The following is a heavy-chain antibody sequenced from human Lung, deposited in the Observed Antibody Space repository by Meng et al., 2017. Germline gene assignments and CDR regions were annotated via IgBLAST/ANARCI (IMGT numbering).Heavy chain of an antibody. CDR3: TWDDKAVSDY. D-gene: IGHD1-26*01. Sequence: EVHLVESGGYLVKPGGSFRLSCAASGFYFNNAWMSWVRQAPGKGLEWVGRIKSNTDGGTAEYAAPVTGRFTISRDDSKSTLYLQMSGLRIDDTGVYYCTWDDKAVSDYWGQGTLVTVSS. J-gene: IGHJ4*02. CDR2: IKSNTDGGTA. V-gene: IGHV3-15*01. CDR1: GFYFNNAW.